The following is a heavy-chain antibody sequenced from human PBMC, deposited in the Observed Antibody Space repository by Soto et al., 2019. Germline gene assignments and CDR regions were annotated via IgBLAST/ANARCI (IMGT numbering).Heavy chain of an antibody. CDR1: GGSISSSSYY. CDR3: ARHVTTVTRAKSTNWFDP. Sequence: QLQLQESGPGLVKPSETLSLTCTVSGGSISSSSYYWGWIRQPPGKGLEWIGSIYYSGSTYYNPSLKSRVTLSVDTSKNQFSLKLSSVTAADTAVYYCARHVTTVTRAKSTNWFDPWGQGTLVTVSS. CDR2: IYYSGST. V-gene: IGHV4-39*01. D-gene: IGHD4-17*01. J-gene: IGHJ5*02.